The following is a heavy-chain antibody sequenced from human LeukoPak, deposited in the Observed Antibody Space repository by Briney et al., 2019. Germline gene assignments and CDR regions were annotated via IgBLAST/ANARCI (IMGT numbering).Heavy chain of an antibody. J-gene: IGHJ6*02. CDR3: AREEAKYYYDSSGYYYYYYGMDV. CDR2: IWYDGSNK. D-gene: IGHD3-22*01. CDR1: GFTFSSYG. Sequence: AGGSLRLSCAASGFTFSSYGMHWVRQAPGKGLEWVAVIWYDGSNKYYADSVEGRFTISRDNSKNTLYLQMNSLRAEDTAVYYCAREEAKYYYDSSGYYYYYYGMDVWGQGTTVTVSS. V-gene: IGHV3-33*01.